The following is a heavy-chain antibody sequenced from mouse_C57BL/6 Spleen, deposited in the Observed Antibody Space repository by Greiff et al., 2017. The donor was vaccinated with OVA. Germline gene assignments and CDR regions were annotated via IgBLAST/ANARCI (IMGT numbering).Heavy chain of an antibody. CDR1: GYTFTSYW. J-gene: IGHJ4*01. V-gene: IGHV1-74*01. CDR2: IHPSDSDT. Sequence: VKLQQPGAELVKPGASVKVSCKASGYTFTSYWMHWVKQRPGQGLEWIGRIHPSDSDTNYNQKFKGKATLTVDKSSSTAYMQLSSLTSEDSAVYYCAMGGGPYYAMDYWGQGTSVTVSS. CDR3: AMGGGPYYAMDY.